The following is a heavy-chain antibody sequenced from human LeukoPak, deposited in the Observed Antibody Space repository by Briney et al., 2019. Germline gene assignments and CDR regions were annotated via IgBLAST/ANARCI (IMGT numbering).Heavy chain of an antibody. Sequence: GGSLRLSCAASGFTFSSYSMNWVRQAPGKGLEWVSAISGSGGSTYYADSVKGRFTISRDNSKNTLYLQMNSLRAEDTAVYYCAKISKKGPFDYWGQGTLVTVSS. CDR1: GFTFSSYS. V-gene: IGHV3-23*01. J-gene: IGHJ4*02. CDR2: ISGSGGST. CDR3: AKISKKGPFDY.